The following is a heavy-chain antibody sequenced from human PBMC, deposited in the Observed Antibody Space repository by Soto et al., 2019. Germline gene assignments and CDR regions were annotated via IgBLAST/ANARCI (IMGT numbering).Heavy chain of an antibody. V-gene: IGHV3-30-3*01. CDR2: ISYDGSNK. D-gene: IGHD6-19*01. CDR1: GFTFSSYA. J-gene: IGHJ4*02. Sequence: GGSLRLSCAASGFTFSSYAMHWVRQAPGKGLEWVAVISYDGSNKYYADSVKGRFTISRDNSKNTLYLQMNSLRAEDTAVYYCARDRYSPYYSSGWSRGFDYWGQGTLVTVSS. CDR3: ARDRYSPYYSSGWSRGFDY.